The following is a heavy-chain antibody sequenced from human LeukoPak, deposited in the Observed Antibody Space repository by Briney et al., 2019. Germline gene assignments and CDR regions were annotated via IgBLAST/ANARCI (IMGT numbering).Heavy chain of an antibody. CDR2: IKTDGSIT. Sequence: PGGSLRLSCAASGFSFSVYWMHWVRQAPGKGPVWVSRIKTDGSITDYADSVKGRFTISRDNAKNTLYLQMNSLRAEDTAVYYCARAVAIFGVVYYMDVWGKGTTVTVSS. J-gene: IGHJ6*03. CDR3: ARAVAIFGVVYYMDV. D-gene: IGHD3-3*01. V-gene: IGHV3-74*01. CDR1: GFSFSVYW.